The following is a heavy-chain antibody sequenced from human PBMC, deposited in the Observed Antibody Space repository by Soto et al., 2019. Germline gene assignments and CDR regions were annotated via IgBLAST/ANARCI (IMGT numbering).Heavy chain of an antibody. CDR2: INHSGST. CDR1: GGSFSGYY. J-gene: IGHJ6*02. V-gene: IGHV4-34*01. D-gene: IGHD4-4*01. Sequence: SETLSLTCAVYGGSFSGYYWSWIRQPPGKGLEWIGEINHSGSTNYHPSLKSRVTISVDTSKNQFSLKLSSVTAADTAVYYCARGRVTVTFWYYYYYGMDVWGQGTTVTVAS. CDR3: ARGRVTVTFWYYYYYGMDV.